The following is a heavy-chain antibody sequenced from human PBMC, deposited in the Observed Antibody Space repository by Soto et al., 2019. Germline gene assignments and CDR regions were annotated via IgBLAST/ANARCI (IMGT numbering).Heavy chain of an antibody. V-gene: IGHV1-18*01. CDR2: ISRHNGNT. CDR1: GYVFIGFC. CDR3: ARDLDGSGSYYTDY. J-gene: IGHJ4*02. Sequence: ASVKGACKASGYVFIGFCISWVRQAPGQGLEWMGWISRHNGNTNYAQKFQGRVTMTTDASTSTAYMELRSLRSDDTAVYYCARDLDGSGSYYTDYWGQGTLVTVSS. D-gene: IGHD3-10*01.